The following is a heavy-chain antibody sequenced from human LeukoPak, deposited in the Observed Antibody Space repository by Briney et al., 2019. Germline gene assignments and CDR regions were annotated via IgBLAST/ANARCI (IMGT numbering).Heavy chain of an antibody. D-gene: IGHD2-15*01. V-gene: IGHV3-74*01. J-gene: IGHJ3*02. CDR1: GFSFSSYW. Sequence: PGGSLRLSCAASGFSFSSYWMHWVRQAPGKGLEWVARIQYDGSTTNFADSVKGRFAISRDNAKKTLYVQMNSLRAEDTAVYYCARALVAGVTLNALDIWGRGTMVTVSS. CDR2: IQYDGSTT. CDR3: ARALVAGVTLNALDI.